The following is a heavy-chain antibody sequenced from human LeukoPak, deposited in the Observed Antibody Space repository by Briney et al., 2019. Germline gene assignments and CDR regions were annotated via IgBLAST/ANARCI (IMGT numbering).Heavy chain of an antibody. CDR2: INHSGST. V-gene: IGHV4-34*01. J-gene: IGHJ6*02. Sequence: PSETLSLTCAVYGGSFSGYYWSWIRQPPGKGLEWIGEINHSGSTNYNPSLKSRVTISVDTSKNQFSLELSSVTAADTAVYYCARGNSEGSSGYYYYYYYGMDVWGQGTTVTVSS. D-gene: IGHD3-22*01. CDR1: GGSFSGYY. CDR3: ARGNSEGSSGYYYYYYYGMDV.